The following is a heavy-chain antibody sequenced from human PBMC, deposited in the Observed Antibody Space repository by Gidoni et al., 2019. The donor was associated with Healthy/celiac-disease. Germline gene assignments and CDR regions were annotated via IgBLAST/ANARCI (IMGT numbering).Heavy chain of an antibody. V-gene: IGHV3-64D*06. J-gene: IGHJ3*02. CDR1: GFTFSSFA. Sequence: EVLLVASGGGLVQPGGSLRLSCSASGFTFSSFAMHWVRQAPGKGLEYVSAISSNGGTTYYADAVKGRFTISRDNSKNTLYLQMSSLRAEDTAVYYCVNGRREYYYDSSGYYDDAFDIWGQGAMVTVSS. D-gene: IGHD3-22*01. CDR3: VNGRREYYYDSSGYYDDAFDI. CDR2: ISSNGGTT.